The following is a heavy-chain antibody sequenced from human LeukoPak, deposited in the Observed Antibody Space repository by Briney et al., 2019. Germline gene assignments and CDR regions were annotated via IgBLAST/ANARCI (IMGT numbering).Heavy chain of an antibody. CDR2: INLSGGST. CDR1: GYTFTGYY. CDR3: ARDLDYGEKSEDY. Sequence: GASVTVSCKASGYTFTGYYMHWVRQAPGQGLEWLGIINLSGGSTHYPQKFQDRVTMTRDTSTSTVYMELSSLRSEDTAVYYCARDLDYGEKSEDYWGQGTLVTVSS. J-gene: IGHJ4*02. D-gene: IGHD4/OR15-4a*01. V-gene: IGHV1-46*01.